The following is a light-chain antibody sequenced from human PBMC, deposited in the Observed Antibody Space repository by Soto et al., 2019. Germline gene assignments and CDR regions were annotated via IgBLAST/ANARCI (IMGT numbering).Light chain of an antibody. CDR1: SSDVGGYNY. J-gene: IGLJ2*01. V-gene: IGLV2-11*01. CDR3: CSYAGSYTHVV. Sequence: QSALTQPRSVSGSPGQSVTISCTGTSSDVGGYNYVSWYQPHPGKAPKLMIYDVSKRPSGVPDRFSGSKSGHTAALTISGLQAEYEADYYCCSYAGSYTHVVFGGGTQLTVL. CDR2: DVS.